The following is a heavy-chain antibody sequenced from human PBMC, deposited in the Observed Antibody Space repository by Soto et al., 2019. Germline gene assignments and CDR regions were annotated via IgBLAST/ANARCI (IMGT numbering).Heavy chain of an antibody. V-gene: IGHV4-59*08. CDR2: IYYSGST. Sequence: SATLSLTCTVSGGSISSYYWSWIRQPPGKGLEWIGYIYYSGSTNYNPSLKSRVTISVDTSKNQLSLKLSSVTAADTAVYYCARHIVVGFPYYYYYMDVWGKGTTVTVSS. CDR1: GGSISSYY. J-gene: IGHJ6*03. D-gene: IGHD2-15*01. CDR3: ARHIVVGFPYYYYYMDV.